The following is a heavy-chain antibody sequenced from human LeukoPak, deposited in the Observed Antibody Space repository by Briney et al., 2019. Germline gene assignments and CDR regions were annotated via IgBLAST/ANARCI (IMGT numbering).Heavy chain of an antibody. CDR1: GFTFSSYW. V-gene: IGHV3-74*01. CDR2: INVDGSIT. CDR3: AKTGGSYGFDP. J-gene: IGHJ5*02. D-gene: IGHD1-26*01. Sequence: PGGSLRLSCAASGFTFSSYWMHWVRQGPGKGLVWVSRINVDGSITSYADSVKGRFTISRDNAKNTLYLQMNSLGAEDTAVYYCAKTGGSYGFDPWGQGTLVTVSS.